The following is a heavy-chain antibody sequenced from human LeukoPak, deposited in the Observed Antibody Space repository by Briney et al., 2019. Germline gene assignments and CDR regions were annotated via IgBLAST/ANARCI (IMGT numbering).Heavy chain of an antibody. CDR1: GFTFSTSW. CDR2: INSDGSSS. V-gene: IGHV3-74*01. J-gene: IGHJ4*02. D-gene: IGHD6-19*01. CDR3: SEDDNEDTSGFGRH. Sequence: GGSLRLSCAASGFTFSTSWMHWVRQVPGKGLVWVSRINSDGSSSSYADSVKGRFTISRDNAKNTLYLQMNSLRAEDTAVYYCSEDDNEDTSGFGRHWVQGTLVTVSS.